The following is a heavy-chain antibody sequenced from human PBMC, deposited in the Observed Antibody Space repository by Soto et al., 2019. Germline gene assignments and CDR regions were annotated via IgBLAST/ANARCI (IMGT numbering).Heavy chain of an antibody. J-gene: IGHJ6*02. V-gene: IGHV3-23*01. CDR2: LSGSGGST. CDR3: AKAGSSFYFYYGMDV. Sequence: GGSLRLSCVASGFTFSNYAMSWVRQAPGKGLEWVSGLSGSGGSTYYADSVKGRFTIFRDNSKNTLDLQMNSLRVDDTAVYYCAKAGSSFYFYYGMDVWGQGSTVTVSS. D-gene: IGHD3-10*01. CDR1: GFTFSNYA.